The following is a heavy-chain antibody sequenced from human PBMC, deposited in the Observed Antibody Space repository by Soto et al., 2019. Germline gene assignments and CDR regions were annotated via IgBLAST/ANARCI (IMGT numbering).Heavy chain of an antibody. CDR1: GDSVSSNTAS. CDR3: AKGDNLGPKTGYAFDP. Sequence: PSQTLSLTCAISGDSVSSNTASWNWIRQPPSRGLEWLGRTYFRSKWYNDYAVSVKSRIIINPDTSNNQFSPQLNSVTPEDTAVYFCAKGDNLGPKTGYAFDPWGQGIMVTVSS. CDR2: TYFRSKWYN. D-gene: IGHD5-12*01. J-gene: IGHJ5*02. V-gene: IGHV6-1*01.